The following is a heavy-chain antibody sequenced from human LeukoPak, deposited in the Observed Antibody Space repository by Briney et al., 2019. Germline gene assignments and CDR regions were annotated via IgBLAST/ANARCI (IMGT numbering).Heavy chain of an antibody. D-gene: IGHD1-7*01. Sequence: SETLSLTCPVSIGSIGNDYWSWLRQSPGKGLEWIAYGHHSESPNYNPSLKSRVTISVDRSNNRFSLQLSSVTAADTAVYYCARENKGTVHDSTAAFHYWGQGTLVTVSS. CDR2: GHHSESP. J-gene: IGHJ4*02. CDR1: IGSIGNDY. CDR3: ARENKGTVHDSTAAFHY. V-gene: IGHV4-59*01.